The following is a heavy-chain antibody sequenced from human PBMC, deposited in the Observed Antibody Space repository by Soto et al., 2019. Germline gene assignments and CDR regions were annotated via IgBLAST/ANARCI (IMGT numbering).Heavy chain of an antibody. V-gene: IGHV1-69*13. CDR1: GGTFNNYP. CDR2: SIPIFGTA. CDR3: VRDSGFRGFLEWSLDV. Sequence: GASVKVSCKASGGTFNNYPITWVRQAPGEGLEWMGGSIPIFGTANYAQKFQGRVTISVDESTSTAYMELSSLRSEDTAVYYCVRDSGFRGFLEWSLDVWGQGTTVTVSS. J-gene: IGHJ6*02. D-gene: IGHD3-3*01.